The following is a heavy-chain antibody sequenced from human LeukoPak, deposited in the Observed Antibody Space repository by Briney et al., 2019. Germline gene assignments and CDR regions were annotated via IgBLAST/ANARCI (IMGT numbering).Heavy chain of an antibody. CDR1: GGSITSGGYY. J-gene: IGHJ5*02. CDR2: IYYSGST. Sequence: PSQTLSLTCTDSGGSITSGGYYCSWIRQHPGRGPEWIGYIYYSGSTYYNPSLKSRVTISVDTSKNQFSLKLTSVTAADTAVYYCARDSGDWFDPWGQGTLVTVSS. V-gene: IGHV4-31*03. CDR3: ARDSGDWFDP.